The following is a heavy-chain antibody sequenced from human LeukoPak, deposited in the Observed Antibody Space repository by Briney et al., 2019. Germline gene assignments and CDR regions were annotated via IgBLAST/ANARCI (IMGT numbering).Heavy chain of an antibody. V-gene: IGHV3-66*01. CDR1: GFTVSSNY. D-gene: IGHD6-19*01. Sequence: GGSLRLSCAASGFTVSSNYMSWVRQAPGKGLEWVSVVYSCGSTYYADSVKGRFTISRDNSKNTLYFQMNSLRAEDTAVYYCAKDQSSGWYYFDYWGQGTLVTVSS. J-gene: IGHJ4*02. CDR2: VYSCGST. CDR3: AKDQSSGWYYFDY.